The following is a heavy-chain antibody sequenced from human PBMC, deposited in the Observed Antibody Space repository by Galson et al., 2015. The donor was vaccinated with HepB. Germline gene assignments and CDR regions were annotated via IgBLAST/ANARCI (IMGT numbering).Heavy chain of an antibody. V-gene: IGHV3-21*01. CDR3: ARDRKVGATEADY. CDR1: GFTFSSYS. D-gene: IGHD1-26*01. J-gene: IGHJ4*02. Sequence: SLRLSCATSGFTFSSYSMNWVRQTPGKGLEWVSSISTSSSYIYYADSVKGRFTISRDNAKNSRYLQMNSLRAEDTAVYYCARDRKVGATEADYWGQGTLVTVSS. CDR2: ISTSSSYI.